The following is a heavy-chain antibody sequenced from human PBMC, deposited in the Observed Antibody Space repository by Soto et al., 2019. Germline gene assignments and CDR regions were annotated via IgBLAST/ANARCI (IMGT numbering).Heavy chain of an antibody. D-gene: IGHD2-15*01. CDR2: IIPILGIA. Sequence: PSVKVSCKASGGTFSSYTISWVRQAPGQGLEWMGRIIPILGIANYAQKFQGRVTITADKSTSTAYMELSSLRSEDTAVYYCARDQTFFCSGGSCYPSRHYYYYYMDVWGKGTTVTVS. CDR1: GGTFSSYT. J-gene: IGHJ6*03. V-gene: IGHV1-69*04. CDR3: ARDQTFFCSGGSCYPSRHYYYYYMDV.